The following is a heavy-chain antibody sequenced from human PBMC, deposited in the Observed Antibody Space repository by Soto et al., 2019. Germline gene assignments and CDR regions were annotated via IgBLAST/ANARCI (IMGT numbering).Heavy chain of an antibody. Sequence: PXECLRLSCAASGFTFSSYGVHWVRQAPGKGLEWVAVISYDGSNKYYADSVKGRFTISRDNSKNTLYLQMNSLRAEDTAVYYCAKTVGDDYYYYGMDVWGQGTTVTVSS. V-gene: IGHV3-30*18. J-gene: IGHJ6*02. CDR1: GFTFSSYG. CDR2: ISYDGSNK. D-gene: IGHD1-26*01. CDR3: AKTVGDDYYYYGMDV.